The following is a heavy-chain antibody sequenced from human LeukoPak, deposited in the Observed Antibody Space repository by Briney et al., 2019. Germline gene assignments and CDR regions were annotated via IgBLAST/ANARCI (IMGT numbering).Heavy chain of an antibody. CDR1: GYTFTSYV. CDR2: ISAYNGNT. V-gene: IGHV1-18*01. J-gene: IGHJ4*02. Sequence: ASVKVSCKASGYTFTSYVINWVRQAPGQGLEWMGWISAYNGNTNYAQTLQGRVTMTTETSTSTTYMELRSLRSDDTAVYYCARGSGGGSGFDFDYWGQGTLVTVSS. CDR3: ARGSGGGSGFDFDY. D-gene: IGHD3-22*01.